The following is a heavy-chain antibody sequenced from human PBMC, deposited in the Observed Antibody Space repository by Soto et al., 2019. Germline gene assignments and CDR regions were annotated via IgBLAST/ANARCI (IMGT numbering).Heavy chain of an antibody. CDR3: VRVVEAATRHTDFDS. D-gene: IGHD2-15*01. V-gene: IGHV4-38-2*01. CDR1: GYSISSAYY. Sequence: SETLSLTCAVSGYSISSAYYWVWIRQPPGKGLEWIGSIYHSGSTYYNPSLKSRVTISEDTSKNQFSLKLTSVTAADTAMYYCVRVVEAATRHTDFDSWGQGIVVTVSS. CDR2: IYHSGST. J-gene: IGHJ4*02.